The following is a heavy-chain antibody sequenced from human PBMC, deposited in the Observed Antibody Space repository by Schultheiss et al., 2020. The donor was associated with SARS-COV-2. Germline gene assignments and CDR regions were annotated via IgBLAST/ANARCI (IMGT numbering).Heavy chain of an antibody. V-gene: IGHV3-48*02. D-gene: IGHD3-22*01. CDR3: ARDLEQSSDSSGFLDL. CDR2: ISSSSSTI. Sequence: GGSLRLSCAASGFTFSSYSMNWVRQAPGKGLEWVSYISSSSSTIYYADSVKGRFTISRDNAKNSLYLQMNSLRDEDTAVYYCARDLEQSSDSSGFLDLWGPGTLVTVSS. CDR1: GFTFSSYS. J-gene: IGHJ5*02.